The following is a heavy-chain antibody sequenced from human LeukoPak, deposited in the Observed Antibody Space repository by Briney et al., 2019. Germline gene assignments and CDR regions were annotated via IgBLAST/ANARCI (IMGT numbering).Heavy chain of an antibody. Sequence: PSETLSLICTVSGDPIGRYFWSWVRQTASKRLDWIWRIYDTGRTKKNPSPESRLITSLDKSNNQFPLMLKSVTAADTAVYYCARGSKASSISYYMDVWGEGIPVTVSS. D-gene: IGHD1-26*01. J-gene: IGHJ6*03. CDR1: GDPIGRYF. CDR2: IYDTGRT. CDR3: ARGSKASSISYYMDV. V-gene: IGHV4-4*07.